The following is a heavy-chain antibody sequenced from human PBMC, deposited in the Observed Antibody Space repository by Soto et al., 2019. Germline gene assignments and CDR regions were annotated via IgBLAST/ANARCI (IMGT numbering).Heavy chain of an antibody. V-gene: IGHV3-30*18. J-gene: IGHJ4*02. CDR3: ANPRSSGYDY. D-gene: IGHD6-19*01. CDR2: ISYDGSNK. Sequence: QVQLVESGGGVVQPGRSLRLSCAASGFTFSSYGMHWVRQAPGKGLEWVAVISYDGSNKYYADSVKGRFTISRDNSKNTLYLQMNSLRAEDTAVYYCANPRSSGYDYWGQGTLVTVSS. CDR1: GFTFSSYG.